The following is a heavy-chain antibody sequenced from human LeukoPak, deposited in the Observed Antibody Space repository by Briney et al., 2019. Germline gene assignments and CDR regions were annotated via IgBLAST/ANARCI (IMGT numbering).Heavy chain of an antibody. Sequence: GGSLRLSCAASGYTLTGYYMHWVRQAPGQGLEWMGWINPNSGGTNYAQKFQGRVTMTRDTSISTAYMELSRLRSDDTAVYYCARLLWFGESNWFDPWGQGTLVTVSS. CDR3: ARLLWFGESNWFDP. J-gene: IGHJ5*02. V-gene: IGHV1-2*02. D-gene: IGHD3-10*01. CDR1: GYTLTGYY. CDR2: INPNSGGT.